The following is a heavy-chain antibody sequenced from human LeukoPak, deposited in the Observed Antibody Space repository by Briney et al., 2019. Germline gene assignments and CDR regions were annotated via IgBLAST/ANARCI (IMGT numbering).Heavy chain of an antibody. CDR2: IHLDDSDT. V-gene: IGHV5-51*01. CDR3: ATSIYCSGANCYGAARFFDS. CDR1: GSLFTNYW. J-gene: IGHJ4*02. Sequence: GASLETSFVGSGSLFTNYWIALGRPMPGKGEGWRGIIHLDDSDTRHSQSFQGQVTISADKSISTAFLQWSSLKASDTAMYYCATSIYCSGANCYGAARFFDSWGQGTLVTVSS. D-gene: IGHD2-15*01.